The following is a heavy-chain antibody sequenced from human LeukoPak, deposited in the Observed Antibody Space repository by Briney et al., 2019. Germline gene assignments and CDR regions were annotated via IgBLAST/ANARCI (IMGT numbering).Heavy chain of an antibody. V-gene: IGHV4-59*08. Sequence: SETLSLTCTVSGGSISSYYWSWIRQPPGKGLEWIGYIYYSGSTNYNPSLKSRVTISVDTSKNQFSLKLSSVTAADTAVYYCARLIRRGAFDYWGQGTLVTVSS. CDR2: IYYSGST. CDR3: ARLIRRGAFDY. D-gene: IGHD3-16*01. CDR1: GGSISSYY. J-gene: IGHJ4*02.